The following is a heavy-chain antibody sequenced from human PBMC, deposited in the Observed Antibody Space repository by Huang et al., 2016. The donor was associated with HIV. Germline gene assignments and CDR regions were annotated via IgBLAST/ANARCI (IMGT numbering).Heavy chain of an antibody. CDR1: GGSLSGYY. D-gene: IGHD3-10*01. CDR2: INHIGSP. V-gene: IGHV4-34*02. Sequence: QVHLQQWGAGLLKSAETLSLTCAVYGGSLSGYYWSWLRQTPGKGLEWIGEINHIGSPNYNPSLKSRVSISMDGSKKQFSLKLRSISDADTAVYCCARDATKNPRGWFDPWGQGTLVTVSS. J-gene: IGHJ5*02. CDR3: ARDATKNPRGWFDP.